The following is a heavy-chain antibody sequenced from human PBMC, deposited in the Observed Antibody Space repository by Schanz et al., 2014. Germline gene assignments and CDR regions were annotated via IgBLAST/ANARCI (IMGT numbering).Heavy chain of an antibody. D-gene: IGHD5-12*01. V-gene: IGHV1-18*04. Sequence: QVQLVQSGAEVKKPGASVKVSCKASGYTFIDYSLNWVRQAPGQGLEWMGWINGYNGHTLYAQKFQGRVTMTTDTSTSTSYMELTSLRFDDTAVYYCARDFSAYVGNYFDYWGQGTLVTVSS. CDR2: INGYNGHT. CDR1: GYTFIDYS. J-gene: IGHJ4*02. CDR3: ARDFSAYVGNYFDY.